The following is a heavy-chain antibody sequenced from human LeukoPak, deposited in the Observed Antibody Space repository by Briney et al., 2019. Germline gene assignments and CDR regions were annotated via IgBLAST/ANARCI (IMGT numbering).Heavy chain of an antibody. V-gene: IGHV4-34*01. CDR2: IYYSGST. CDR1: GGSFSGHY. CDR3: ARHGRASSGWSDAFDI. Sequence: PSETLSLTCAVYGGSFSGHYWSWIRQPPGKGLEWIGSIYYSGSTYYNTSLKSRVTISVDTSKNQFSLKLSSVTAADTAVYYCARHGRASSGWSDAFDIWGQGTMVTVSS. D-gene: IGHD6-19*01. J-gene: IGHJ3*02.